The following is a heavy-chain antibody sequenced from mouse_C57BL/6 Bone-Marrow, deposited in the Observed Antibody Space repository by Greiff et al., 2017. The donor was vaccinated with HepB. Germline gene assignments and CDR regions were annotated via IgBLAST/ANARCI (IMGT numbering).Heavy chain of an antibody. Sequence: QVQLQQSGTELVKPGASVKLSCKASGYTFTSYWMHWVKQRPGQGLEWIGNINPSNGGTNYNEKFKSKATLTVDKSSSTAYMQLSSLTSEDSAVYYCASLWYPIFPMDYWGQGTSVTVSS. J-gene: IGHJ4*01. CDR1: GYTFTSYW. D-gene: IGHD2-1*01. CDR3: ASLWYPIFPMDY. V-gene: IGHV1-53*01. CDR2: INPSNGGT.